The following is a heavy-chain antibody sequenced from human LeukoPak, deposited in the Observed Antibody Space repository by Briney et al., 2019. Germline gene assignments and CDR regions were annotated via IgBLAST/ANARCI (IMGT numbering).Heavy chain of an antibody. D-gene: IGHD2-2*01. CDR1: GGSISSSSYY. CDR2: IYYSGNT. Sequence: SETLSLTCTVSGGSISSSSYYWGWIRQPPGKGLEWIGSIYYSGNTYYNPSLKSRVTISVDTSKNQFSLKLSSVTAADTAVYYCARDSKLYAAFDIWGQGTMVIVSS. V-gene: IGHV4-39*07. CDR3: ARDSKLYAAFDI. J-gene: IGHJ3*02.